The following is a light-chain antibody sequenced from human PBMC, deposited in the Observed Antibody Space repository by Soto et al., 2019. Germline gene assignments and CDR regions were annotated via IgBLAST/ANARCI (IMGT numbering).Light chain of an antibody. Sequence: QPVLTQSPSASASLGASVKVNCTLSSGHSSYAIAWHQQQPEKGPRFLMKLNSDGSHTKGDGIPDRFSGSSSGAERYLTISSLQSEDEADYYCQTWATGIGVFGGGTKLTVL. CDR2: LNSDGSH. V-gene: IGLV4-69*01. J-gene: IGLJ3*02. CDR3: QTWATGIGV. CDR1: SGHSSYA.